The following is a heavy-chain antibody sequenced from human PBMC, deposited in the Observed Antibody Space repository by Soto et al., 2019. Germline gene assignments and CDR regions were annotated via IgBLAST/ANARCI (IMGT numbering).Heavy chain of an antibody. CDR1: GFTFSSYG. CDR2: ISSSGSST. CDR3: ARLDSSGYPPQFDY. J-gene: IGHJ4*02. Sequence: SGGSLRLSCAASGFTFSSYGRNWVRQAPGKGLEWVSCISSSGSSTRYADSVKGRFTISRDNAKNTLYLQMNSLRAEDTAVYYCARLDSSGYPPQFDYWGQGTLVTVSS. V-gene: IGHV3-74*01. D-gene: IGHD3-22*01.